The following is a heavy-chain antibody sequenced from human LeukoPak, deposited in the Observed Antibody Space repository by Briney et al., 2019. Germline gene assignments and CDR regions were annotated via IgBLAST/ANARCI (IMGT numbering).Heavy chain of an antibody. CDR3: AKSPTYCSSTSCPEDV. CDR2: ISHDGNHT. J-gene: IGHJ6*04. D-gene: IGHD2-2*01. V-gene: IGHV3-30*18. Sequence: SGGSLRLSCAASGFTFSSYSMNWVRQAPGKGLEWVAVISHDGNHTYYADSVKGRFTISRDNSKNTLYLQMNSLRAEDTAVYYCAKSPTYCSSTSCPEDVWGKGTTVTVSS. CDR1: GFTFSSYS.